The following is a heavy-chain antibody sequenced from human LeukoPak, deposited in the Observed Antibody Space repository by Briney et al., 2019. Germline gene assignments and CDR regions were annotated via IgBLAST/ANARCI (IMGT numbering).Heavy chain of an antibody. CDR1: GDTVRRYA. CDR2: IISTYGAS. J-gene: IGHJ4*02. D-gene: IGHD2/OR15-2a*01. Sequence: SVKVSCKAFGDTVRRYAIGWVRQAPGQGLEWIGGIISTYGASNYAQKFQGRVPLTADESANTAYMELRDLRSDDTAVYYCARDRTGYGNYYFDSWGQGTPVTVSS. V-gene: IGHV1-69*01. CDR3: ARDRTGYGNYYFDS.